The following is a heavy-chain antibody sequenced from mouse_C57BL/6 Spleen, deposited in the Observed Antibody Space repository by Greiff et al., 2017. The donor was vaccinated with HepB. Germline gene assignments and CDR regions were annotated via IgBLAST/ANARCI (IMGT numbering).Heavy chain of an antibody. D-gene: IGHD1-1*01. CDR2: IDPSDSET. V-gene: IGHV1-52*01. J-gene: IGHJ4*01. CDR1: GYTFTSYW. Sequence: QVQLQQPGAELVRPGSSVKLSCKASGYTFTSYWMHWVKQRPIQGLEWIGNIDPSDSETHYNQKFKDKATLTVDKSSSTAYMQLSSLTSEDSAVYYCARVYYYGSSYYAMDYWGQGTSVTVSS. CDR3: ARVYYYGSSYYAMDY.